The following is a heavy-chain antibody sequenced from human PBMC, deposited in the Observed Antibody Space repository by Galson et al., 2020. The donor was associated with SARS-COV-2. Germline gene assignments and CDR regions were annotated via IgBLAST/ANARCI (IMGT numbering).Heavy chain of an antibody. CDR2: INPNSGGT. Sequence: ASVKVSCKASGYTFTGYYMHWVRQAPGQGLEWMGWINPNSGGTNYAQKFQGRVTMTRDTSISTAYMELSRLRSDDTAVYYCARDPVPLLRDPGWDYYYGMDVWGQGTTVTVSS. V-gene: IGHV1-2*02. CDR3: ARDPVPLLRDPGWDYYYGMDV. D-gene: IGHD3-10*01. J-gene: IGHJ6*02. CDR1: GYTFTGYY.